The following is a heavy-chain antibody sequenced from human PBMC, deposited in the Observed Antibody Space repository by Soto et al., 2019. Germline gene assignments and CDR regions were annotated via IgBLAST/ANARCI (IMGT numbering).Heavy chain of an antibody. D-gene: IGHD1-26*01. CDR1: GFSFISSW. V-gene: IGHV3-74*01. J-gene: IGHJ4*02. Sequence: GGSLRLSCVASGFSFISSWMHWVLQAPGKGLVWVSRINSDGSDRNYADSVKGRFTISRDNAENTLFLQMTSLRAEDTAVYYCTRVGSTWDQLDYWGLGTRVTVSS. CDR2: INSDGSDR. CDR3: TRVGSTWDQLDY.